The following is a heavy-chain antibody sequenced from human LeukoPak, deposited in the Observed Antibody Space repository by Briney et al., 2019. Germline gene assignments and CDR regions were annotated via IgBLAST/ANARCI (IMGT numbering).Heavy chain of an antibody. D-gene: IGHD6-19*01. CDR1: GFTVSSNY. Sequence: GGSLRLSCAASGFTVSSNYMSWVRQAPGKGLEWVSVIYSGGSTYYADSVKGRSAISRDNSKNTLYLQMNSLRAEDTAVYYCASLGGWSDYYYYGMDVWGQGTTVTVSS. J-gene: IGHJ6*02. V-gene: IGHV3-53*01. CDR2: IYSGGST. CDR3: ASLGGWSDYYYYGMDV.